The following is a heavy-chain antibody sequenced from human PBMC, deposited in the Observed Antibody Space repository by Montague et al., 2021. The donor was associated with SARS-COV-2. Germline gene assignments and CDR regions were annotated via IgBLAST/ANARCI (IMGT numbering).Heavy chain of an antibody. Sequence: SLRLSFAASGFPFSSHWMHWVRQLPGKGLPWVSRINTDGTITNYADSVKGRFTISRDNAKNSMYLQMNSLRVEDTAVYYCATDRTVAPGYGFDPWGQGTLVTVSS. CDR3: ATDRTVAPGYGFDP. CDR1: GFPFSSHW. D-gene: IGHD3-9*01. V-gene: IGHV3-74*01. CDR2: INTDGTIT. J-gene: IGHJ5*02.